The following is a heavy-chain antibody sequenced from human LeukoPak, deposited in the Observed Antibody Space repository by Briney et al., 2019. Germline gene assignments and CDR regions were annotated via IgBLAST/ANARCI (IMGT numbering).Heavy chain of an antibody. D-gene: IGHD3-22*01. J-gene: IGHJ6*02. CDR2: ISSSSSYI. CDR1: GFTFSSYS. V-gene: IGHV3-21*01. Sequence: PGGSLRLSCAASGFTFSSYSMNWVRQAPGKGLEWVSSISSSSSYIYYADSVKGRFTISRDNAKNSLYLQMNSLRAEDTAVYYCARDQTPVFTMISVDGMDVWGQGTTVTVS. CDR3: ARDQTPVFTMISVDGMDV.